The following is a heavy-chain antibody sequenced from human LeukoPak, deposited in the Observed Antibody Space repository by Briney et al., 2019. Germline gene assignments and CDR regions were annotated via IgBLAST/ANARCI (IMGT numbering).Heavy chain of an antibody. D-gene: IGHD3-16*02. Sequence: SETLSLTCTVSGGSISSSSYYWGWIRQPPGKGLEWIGSIYYSGSTYYNPSLKSRVTISVDTSKNQFSLKLSSVTAADTAVYYCARGNVNYDYVWGSYRYTEFDYWGQGTLVTVSS. J-gene: IGHJ4*02. CDR3: ARGNVNYDYVWGSYRYTEFDY. CDR1: GGSISSSSYY. V-gene: IGHV4-39*07. CDR2: IYYSGST.